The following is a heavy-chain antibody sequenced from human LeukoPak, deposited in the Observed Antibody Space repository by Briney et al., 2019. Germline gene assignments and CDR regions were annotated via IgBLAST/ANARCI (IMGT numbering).Heavy chain of an antibody. Sequence: WVRXPXGKGLEWIGSIYYNGNTYYNPSLRSRLTISVDTSKNQFSLKLSSVTAADTAVYYCGRDNYVDYDRSFDYWGQGTLVTVSP. V-gene: IGHV4-39*02. D-gene: IGHD4-17*01. CDR2: IYYNGNT. J-gene: IGHJ4*02. CDR3: GRDNYVDYDRSFDY.